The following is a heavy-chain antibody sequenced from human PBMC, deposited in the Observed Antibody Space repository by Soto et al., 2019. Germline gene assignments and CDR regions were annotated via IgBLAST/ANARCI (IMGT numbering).Heavy chain of an antibody. D-gene: IGHD3-10*01. V-gene: IGHV5-10-1*04. CDR2: IDPSDSYT. Sequence: PGESLKISCKGPGYSFTSYWISWVRQMPGKDLEWMGRIDPSDSYTNYSPSFQGQVTISADKSISTAYLQWSSLKASDTAMYYCARHIAKYYYGSGSSSYYGMDVWGQGTTVTVSS. CDR1: GYSFTSYW. J-gene: IGHJ6*02. CDR3: ARHIAKYYYGSGSSSYYGMDV.